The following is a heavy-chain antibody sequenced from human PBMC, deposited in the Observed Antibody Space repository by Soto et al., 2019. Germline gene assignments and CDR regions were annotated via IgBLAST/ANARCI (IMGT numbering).Heavy chain of an antibody. D-gene: IGHD4-17*01. Sequence: QVQLQESGPGLVKPSQTLSLTCTVSGGSISSGGYYWSWIRQHPGKGLEWIGYIYYSGSTYYNPSLKSRVYISGDPVKDQFSLEPSSVTAAGPAVYYRGRGKATKVTSSLFYGMDVWGQGTTVTVSS. J-gene: IGHJ6*01. V-gene: IGHV4-31*03. CDR3: GRGKATKVTSSLFYGMDV. CDR1: GGSISSGGYY. CDR2: IYYSGST.